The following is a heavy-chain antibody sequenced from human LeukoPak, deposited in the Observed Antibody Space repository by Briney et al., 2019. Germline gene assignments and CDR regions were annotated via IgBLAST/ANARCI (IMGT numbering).Heavy chain of an antibody. Sequence: GRSLRLSCAATGFTFSSYGMHWVRQAPGKGLEWVAVISYDGSNKYYADSVKGRFTISRDNSKNTLYLQMNSLRAEDTAVYYCAKDGGHSGSYFYFDYWGQGTLVTVSS. D-gene: IGHD1-26*01. CDR2: ISYDGSNK. V-gene: IGHV3-30*18. J-gene: IGHJ4*02. CDR1: GFTFSSYG. CDR3: AKDGGHSGSYFYFDY.